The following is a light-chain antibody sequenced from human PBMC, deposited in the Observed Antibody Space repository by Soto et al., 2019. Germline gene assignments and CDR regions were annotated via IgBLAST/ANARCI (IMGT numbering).Light chain of an antibody. CDR1: SSDVGGYNY. J-gene: IGLJ1*01. CDR3: SSCTSSRTLV. V-gene: IGLV2-14*01. Sequence: QSVLTQPASVSGSPGQSITISCTGTSSDVGGYNYVSWYQQHPGKAPKLMIYEVSNRPSGVSNRFSGSKSGNTASLTISGLQAEDEADYYCSSCTSSRTLVFGTGTKVTV. CDR2: EVS.